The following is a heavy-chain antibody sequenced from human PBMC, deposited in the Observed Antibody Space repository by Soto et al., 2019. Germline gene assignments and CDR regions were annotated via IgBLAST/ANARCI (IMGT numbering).Heavy chain of an antibody. Sequence: GGSLRLSCAASGFTFSSYGMHWVRQAPGKGLEWVAVIWYDGSNKYYTDSVKGRFTISRDNSKNTLYLQMNSLRAEDTAVYYCARDYDSSGYPRYYFDYWGQGTLVTVSS. CDR3: ARDYDSSGYPRYYFDY. D-gene: IGHD3-22*01. V-gene: IGHV3-33*01. CDR1: GFTFSSYG. J-gene: IGHJ4*02. CDR2: IWYDGSNK.